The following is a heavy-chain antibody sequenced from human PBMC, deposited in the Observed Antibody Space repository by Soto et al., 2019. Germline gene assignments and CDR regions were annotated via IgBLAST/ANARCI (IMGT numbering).Heavy chain of an antibody. CDR3: TRPHYATGTTIGTDY. CDR2: ISNSGGST. J-gene: IGHJ4*02. CDR1: GFRFSNYS. D-gene: IGHD1-1*01. V-gene: IGHV3-23*01. Sequence: PGGALRLSCAASGFRFSNYSMSWVRQAPGKGLEWVSSISNSGGSTYYADSVKGRFTISRDNSKNTLYLQMNSLKTEDTAVYYCTRPHYATGTTIGTDYWGQGTLVTVSS.